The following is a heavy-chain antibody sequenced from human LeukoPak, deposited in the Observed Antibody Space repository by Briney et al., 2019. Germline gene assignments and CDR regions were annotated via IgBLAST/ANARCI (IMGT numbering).Heavy chain of an antibody. CDR1: GLTFSSYA. V-gene: IGHV3-23*01. D-gene: IGHD3-10*01. CDR3: AKEVESGRSADY. J-gene: IGHJ4*02. Sequence: GGSLTLLCAPSGLTFSSYAMRGLRQAPGKGLEWVSTISGSGGGTYSAGSVKGRFTPSRDNTMNTLYLQMNSLRAEDTAVYYCAKEVESGRSADYWGEGTLVTVSS. CDR2: ISGSGGGT.